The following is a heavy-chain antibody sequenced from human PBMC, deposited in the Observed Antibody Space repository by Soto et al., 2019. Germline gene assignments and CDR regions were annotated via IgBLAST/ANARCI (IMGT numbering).Heavy chain of an antibody. D-gene: IGHD3-3*01. CDR1: GFPFSSYW. V-gene: IGHV3-74*01. J-gene: IGHJ4*02. CDR2: INSDGTIT. CDR3: ACEVFGVIGSAFDY. Sequence: GGSLRLSCAASGFPFSSYWMHWVRQAPGKGLMWVSRINSDGTITTYADSVKGRFTISRDNANNTLYLQMNSLRDEDTAVYYCACEVFGVIGSAFDYWGQGTQVTVSS.